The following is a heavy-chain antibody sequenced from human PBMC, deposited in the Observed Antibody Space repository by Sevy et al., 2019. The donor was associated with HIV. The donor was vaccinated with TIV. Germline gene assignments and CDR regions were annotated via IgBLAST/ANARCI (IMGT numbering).Heavy chain of an antibody. CDR1: GFTFSNYF. CDR3: ARGDYYGSLYYFDY. Sequence: GGSLRLSCAASGFTFSNYFMNWVRQAPGKGLEWVSSISSGSSYIFYADSLKGRFTISRDDAKNSLSLHMNSLRAADTAVSYCARGDYYGSLYYFDYWGPGTLVTVSS. J-gene: IGHJ4*02. V-gene: IGHV3-21*01. D-gene: IGHD3-10*01. CDR2: ISSGSSYI.